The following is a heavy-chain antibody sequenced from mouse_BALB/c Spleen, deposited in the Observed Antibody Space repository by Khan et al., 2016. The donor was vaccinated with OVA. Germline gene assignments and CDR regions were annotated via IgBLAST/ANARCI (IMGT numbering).Heavy chain of an antibody. V-gene: IGHV9-3-1*01. Sequence: QIQLVQSGPELKKPGETVKISCKASGYTFTNYGMNWVKQAPGKGLKWMGWINTYTGEPTYADDFKGRFAFSLDTSASTAYLQINNLKNEDTATYFCARSNGNYCFAYWGQGTLFTVSA. D-gene: IGHD2-1*01. CDR3: ARSNGNYCFAY. J-gene: IGHJ3*01. CDR2: INTYTGEP. CDR1: GYTFTNYG.